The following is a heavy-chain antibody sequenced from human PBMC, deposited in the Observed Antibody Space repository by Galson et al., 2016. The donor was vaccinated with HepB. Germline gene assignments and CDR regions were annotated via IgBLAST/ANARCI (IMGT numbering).Heavy chain of an antibody. V-gene: IGHV3-30-3*01. CDR1: GFTFSSYA. CDR3: ARKDLYYYYYGMDV. CDR2: ISYDGSNK. J-gene: IGHJ6*02. Sequence: SLRLSCAASGFTFSSYAMHWVRQAPGKGLVWVAVISYDGSNKYYADSLKGRFTISRDNSKNTLYLQMNSLTAEDTAVYYCARKDLYYYYYGMDVWGQGTTVTVSS.